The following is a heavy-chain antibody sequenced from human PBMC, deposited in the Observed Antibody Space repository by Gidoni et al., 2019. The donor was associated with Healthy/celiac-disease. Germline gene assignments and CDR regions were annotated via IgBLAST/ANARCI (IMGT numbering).Heavy chain of an antibody. CDR3: AREAGGYYGSGSYQGAFDI. Sequence: QVQLVESGGGLVKPGGSLRLSCAASGFTFRDYYLSWIRQAPGKGLEWVSYISISSSYTNYADSVKGRFTISRDNAKNSLYLQMNSLRAEDTAVYYCAREAGGYYGSGSYQGAFDIWGQGTMVTVSS. CDR1: GFTFRDYY. D-gene: IGHD3-10*01. CDR2: ISISSSYT. V-gene: IGHV3-11*05. J-gene: IGHJ3*02.